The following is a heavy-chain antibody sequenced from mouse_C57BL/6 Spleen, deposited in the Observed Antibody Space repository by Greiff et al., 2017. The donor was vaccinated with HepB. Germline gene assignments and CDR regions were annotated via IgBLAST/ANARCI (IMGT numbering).Heavy chain of an antibody. CDR1: GYTFTSYW. V-gene: IGHV1-52*01. CDR3: ARRGDYGSSNVRWYFDV. J-gene: IGHJ1*03. CDR2: IDPSDSET. Sequence: QVQLQQPGAELVRPGSSVKLSCKASGYTFTSYWMHWVKQRPIQGLEWIGNIDPSDSETHYNQKFKDKATLTVDKSSSTAYMQLSSLTSEDSAVYYCARRGDYGSSNVRWYFDVWGTGTTVTVSS. D-gene: IGHD1-1*01.